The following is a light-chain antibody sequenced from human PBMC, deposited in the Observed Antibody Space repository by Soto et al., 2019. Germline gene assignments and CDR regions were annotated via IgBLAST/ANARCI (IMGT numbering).Light chain of an antibody. CDR3: SSYTSSGNYV. CDR2: DVS. J-gene: IGLJ1*01. Sequence: QSVLTQPASVSGSPGQSIAISCTGTSSDVGAYNCVSWYQQHPGKAPKLMIYDVSNRPSGVSNRFSGSKSGNTASLTISGLQAEDEANYYRSSYTSSGNYVFGTGTKLTVL. CDR1: SSDVGAYNC. V-gene: IGLV2-14*01.